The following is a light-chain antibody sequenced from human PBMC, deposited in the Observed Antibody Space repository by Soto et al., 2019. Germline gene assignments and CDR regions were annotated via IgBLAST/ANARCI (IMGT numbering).Light chain of an antibody. V-gene: IGKV3-11*01. Sequence: EIVLTQSPATLSLFPGERATLSCRASQSLSSFLAWYQQKPGQAPRLLIYDASSRATGVPPRFSGSGSGTDFTLTISSLEPEDFAVYYCQQGSNWPPITFGQGTRLEIK. CDR3: QQGSNWPPIT. J-gene: IGKJ5*01. CDR2: DAS. CDR1: QSLSSF.